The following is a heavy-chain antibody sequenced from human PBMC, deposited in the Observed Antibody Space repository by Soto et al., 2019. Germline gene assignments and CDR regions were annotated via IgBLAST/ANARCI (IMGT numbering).Heavy chain of an antibody. CDR2: ISSSSSYT. CDR1: GFTFSDYY. Sequence: QVQLVESGGGLVKPGGSLRLSCAASGFTFSDYYMSWIRQAPGKGLEWVSYISSSSSYTNYADSVKGRFTISRDNAKNSLYLQMNSLRAEDTAVYYCARATQMATITVMMKAFDIWGQGTMVTVSS. J-gene: IGHJ3*02. CDR3: ARATQMATITVMMKAFDI. V-gene: IGHV3-11*05. D-gene: IGHD5-12*01.